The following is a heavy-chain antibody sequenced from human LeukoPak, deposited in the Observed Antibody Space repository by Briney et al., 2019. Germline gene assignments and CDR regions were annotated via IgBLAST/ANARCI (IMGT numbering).Heavy chain of an antibody. CDR3: AREEWSNYHYYMDV. D-gene: IGHD3-3*01. CDR2: IYSGGST. J-gene: IGHJ6*03. Sequence: GGSLRLSCAASGFTVSSNYMSWVRQAPGKGLEWVSVIYSGGSTYYADSVKGRFTISRDNSKNTLYLQMNSLRAEDTAVYYCAREEWSNYHYYMDVWGKGTTVTVSS. V-gene: IGHV3-66*02. CDR1: GFTVSSNY.